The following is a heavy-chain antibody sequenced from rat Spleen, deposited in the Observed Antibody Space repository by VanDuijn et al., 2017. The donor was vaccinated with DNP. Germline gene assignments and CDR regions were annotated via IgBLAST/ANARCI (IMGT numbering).Heavy chain of an antibody. J-gene: IGHJ4*01. V-gene: IGHV3-1*01. Sequence: EVQLQESGPGLVKPSQSLSLTCSVTGYSITSNYWGWIRQFPGNKMEYIGHITYSGSTNYNPSLKSRISITRDTWKNQFFLQVNSVTTEDTATYYCARWPGYNPPYAMDAWGQGTSVTVSS. CDR2: ITYSGST. D-gene: IGHD1-4*01. CDR3: ARWPGYNPPYAMDA. CDR1: GYSITSNY.